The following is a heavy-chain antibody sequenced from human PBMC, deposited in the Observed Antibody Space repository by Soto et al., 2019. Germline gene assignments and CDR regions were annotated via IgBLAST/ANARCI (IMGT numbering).Heavy chain of an antibody. CDR2: IYYSGTT. J-gene: IGHJ5*02. D-gene: IGHD3-22*01. CDR1: GDSISSSSYY. V-gene: IGHV4-39*01. Sequence: PSETLSLTCTVSGDSISSSSYYWGWIRQPPGKGLEWIGDIYYSGTTHYNPSLKSRVTISIDTSKNQFSLHLRSVTAADTAVYYCARPKGAFFITTYNWFDPWGQGTPVTVYS. CDR3: ARPKGAFFITTYNWFDP.